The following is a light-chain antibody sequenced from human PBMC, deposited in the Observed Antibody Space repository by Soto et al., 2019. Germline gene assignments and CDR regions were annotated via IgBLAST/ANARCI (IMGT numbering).Light chain of an antibody. CDR2: DAS. CDR1: QSVSSY. J-gene: IGKJ2*01. Sequence: EIVLTQSPATLSLSPGERATLSCRASQSVSSYLAWYQQKPGQAPRLLIYDASNRATGIPARFSGSGSRTDCTLTITRLEPEDFAGYYCQQRSNWPPYTFGQGTKLEIK. V-gene: IGKV3-11*01. CDR3: QQRSNWPPYT.